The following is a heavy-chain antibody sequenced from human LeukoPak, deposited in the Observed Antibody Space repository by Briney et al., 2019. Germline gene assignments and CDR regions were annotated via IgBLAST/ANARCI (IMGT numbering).Heavy chain of an antibody. CDR1: GFTFSSCS. CDR2: ISSSSSYI. J-gene: IGHJ3*02. D-gene: IGHD6-13*01. V-gene: IGHV3-21*01. Sequence: GGSLRLSCAASGFTFSSCSMNWVRQAPGKGLEWVSSISSSSSYIYYADSVKGRFTISRDNAKNSLYLQMNSLRAEDTAVYYCARDGSSYAFDIWGQGTMVTVSS. CDR3: ARDGSSYAFDI.